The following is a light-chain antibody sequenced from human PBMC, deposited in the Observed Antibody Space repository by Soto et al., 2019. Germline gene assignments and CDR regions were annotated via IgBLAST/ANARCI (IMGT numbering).Light chain of an antibody. Sequence: EIVMTQSPATLSVSPGERATLSCRASQSVSSNLAWYQQKPGQAPRLLIYGASTRATGIPARFSGGGSGTEFNLTISSLQSEDFAVYYCQQYKNWPGTFGQGTKVDIK. CDR1: QSVSSN. V-gene: IGKV3-15*01. CDR3: QQYKNWPGT. J-gene: IGKJ1*01. CDR2: GAS.